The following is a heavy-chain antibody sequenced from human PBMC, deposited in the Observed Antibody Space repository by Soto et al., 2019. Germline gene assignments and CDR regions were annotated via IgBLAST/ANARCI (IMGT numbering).Heavy chain of an antibody. J-gene: IGHJ3*01. CDR3: AQTLGLAAFDV. D-gene: IGHD3-16*01. CDR1: GGSISTSY. CDR2: IYYLGST. V-gene: IGHV4-59*01. Sequence: QVQLQESGPGLVKPSETLSLTCTISGGSISTSYWSWIRQPPGRGLEWIGYIYYLGSTDYNPSLASRVTISGDTSKNQFSLKLMSVTAAGTAVYYCAQTLGLAAFDVWGQGTMVTVSS.